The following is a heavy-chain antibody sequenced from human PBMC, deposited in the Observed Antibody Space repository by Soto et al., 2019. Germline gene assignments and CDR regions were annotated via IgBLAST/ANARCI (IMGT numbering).Heavy chain of an antibody. J-gene: IGHJ4*01. D-gene: IGHD1-26*01. Sequence: PGGSLRLSCAASGFTFNDYGMSWVRQAPGKGLEWVSSISGSGSYAYYADFAKGRLTVSRDNSNNMLFLQMNGLRAEDTAIYYCAKVFNSAYSHYTPFYSWGQGTLFTVAS. CDR1: GFTFNDYG. CDR3: AKVFNSAYSHYTPFYS. CDR2: ISGSGSYA. V-gene: IGHV3-23*01.